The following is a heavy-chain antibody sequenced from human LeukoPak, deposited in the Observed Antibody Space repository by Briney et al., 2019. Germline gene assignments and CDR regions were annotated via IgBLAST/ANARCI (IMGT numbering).Heavy chain of an antibody. CDR1: GYRFTSYW. J-gene: IGHJ4*02. CDR3: ARHPSGYDFAY. D-gene: IGHD5-12*01. CDR2: IYPGDSDT. Sequence: GESLKISFKGSGYRFTSYWIGWVRQMPGKGLEWMGIIYPGDSDTRYSPSFQGQVTISADKSISTAYPQWSSLKASDTAMYYCARHPSGYDFAYWGQGTLVTVSS. V-gene: IGHV5-51*01.